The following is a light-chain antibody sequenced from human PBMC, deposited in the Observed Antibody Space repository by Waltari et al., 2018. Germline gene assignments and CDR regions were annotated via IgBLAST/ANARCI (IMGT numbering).Light chain of an antibody. V-gene: IGKV3-20*01. J-gene: IGKJ1*01. CDR2: GAS. Sequence: EIVLTQSPATLSLSPGERATLSSRASQSVGRSLTWYQQQPGQAPRLLIYGASSRATGIPDRFSGSGSGTDFSLTISRLEPEDFALYYCQHYVRLPVSFGQGTKVDIK. CDR1: QSVGRS. CDR3: QHYVRLPVS.